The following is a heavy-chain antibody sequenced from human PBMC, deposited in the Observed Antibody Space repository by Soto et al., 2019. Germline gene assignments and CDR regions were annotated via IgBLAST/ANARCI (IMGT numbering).Heavy chain of an antibody. V-gene: IGHV3-7*01. J-gene: IGHJ6*02. Sequence: EVQLVESGGGLVQPGGSLRLSCAASRFTFSTYWMTWVRLTPGKGLEWVANIHQDGNEKYYMGSVKGRFTISRDNAKNSLYLQMTSLRAEDTAVYYCAGGNALDVWGQGTTVTVSS. CDR3: AGGNALDV. CDR1: RFTFSTYW. CDR2: IHQDGNEK.